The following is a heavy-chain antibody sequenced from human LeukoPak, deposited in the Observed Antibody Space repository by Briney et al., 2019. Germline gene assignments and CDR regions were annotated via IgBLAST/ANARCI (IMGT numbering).Heavy chain of an antibody. V-gene: IGHV4-30-2*01. Sequence: PSETLSLTCTVSGGSISSGGYYWSWIRQPPGKGLEWIGYIYHSGSTNYNPSLKSRVTISVDKSKNQFSLKLSSVTAADTAVYYCVGSGLREGLSGYWGQGTLVTVSS. CDR3: VGSGLREGLSGY. CDR1: GGSISSGGYY. CDR2: IYHSGST. J-gene: IGHJ4*02. D-gene: IGHD6-19*01.